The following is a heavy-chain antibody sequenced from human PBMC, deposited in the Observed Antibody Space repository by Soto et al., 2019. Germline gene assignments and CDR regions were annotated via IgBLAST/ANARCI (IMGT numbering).Heavy chain of an antibody. V-gene: IGHV3-30-3*01. CDR1: GFTFSSYA. J-gene: IGHJ4*02. D-gene: IGHD3-3*01. CDR3: ARDFRTYDFWSGFDY. Sequence: PGGSLRLSCAASGFTFSSYAMHWVRQAPGKGLEWVAVISYDGSNKYYADSVKGRFTISRDNSKNTLYLQMNSLRAEDMAVYYCARDFRTYDFWSGFDYWGQGTLVTVSS. CDR2: ISYDGSNK.